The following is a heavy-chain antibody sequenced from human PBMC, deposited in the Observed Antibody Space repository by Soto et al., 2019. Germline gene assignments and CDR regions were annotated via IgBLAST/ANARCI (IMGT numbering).Heavy chain of an antibody. CDR1: GYSFTGYY. Sequence: ASVKVSCEACGYSFTGYYMHWVRQAPGQGLEWMGWINPNSGGTNYAQKFQGRVTMTRDTSISTAYMELSRLRSDDTAVYYCARHPGTAGKVDYWGQGTLVTVSS. CDR2: INPNSGGT. V-gene: IGHV1-2*02. J-gene: IGHJ4*02. D-gene: IGHD2-21*02. CDR3: ARHPGTAGKVDY.